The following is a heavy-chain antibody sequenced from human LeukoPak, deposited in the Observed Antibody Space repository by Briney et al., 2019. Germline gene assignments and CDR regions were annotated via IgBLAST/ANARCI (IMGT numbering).Heavy chain of an antibody. V-gene: IGHV1-8*01. CDR1: GYTFTSYD. D-gene: IGHD1-26*01. CDR3: ARAWIVGATTAGGLFAFDI. Sequence: ASVKVSCKASGYTFTSYDINWVRQATGQGLEWMGWMNPNSGNTGYAQKFQGRVTMTRNTSISTAYMELSSLRSEDTAVYYCARAWIVGATTAGGLFAFDIWGQGTMVTVSS. CDR2: MNPNSGNT. J-gene: IGHJ3*02.